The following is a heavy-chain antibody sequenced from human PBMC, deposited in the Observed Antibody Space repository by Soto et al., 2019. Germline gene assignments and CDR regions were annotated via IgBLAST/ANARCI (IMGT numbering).Heavy chain of an antibody. D-gene: IGHD3-10*01. V-gene: IGHV1-69*13. J-gene: IGHJ6*02. Sequence: ASVKVSCKASGGTFSSYAISWVRQAPGQGLEWMGGIIPIFGTANYAQKFQGRVTITADESTSTAYMELSSLRSEDTAVYYCAREGGSGSLRYYVMDVWGQGTTVTVSS. CDR1: GGTFSSYA. CDR3: AREGGSGSLRYYVMDV. CDR2: IIPIFGTA.